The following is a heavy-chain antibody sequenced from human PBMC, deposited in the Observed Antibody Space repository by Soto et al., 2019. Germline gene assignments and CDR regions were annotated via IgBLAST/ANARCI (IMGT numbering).Heavy chain of an antibody. V-gene: IGHV3-23*01. CDR3: AKEFYYDASGQYSDLYFYS. CDR2: ISTRGGRT. Sequence: GGSLRLSCAASGFSFSSYAMSWVRQAPPQGLEWVSSISTRGGRTYYADSVKGRFSISRDNSANAVYLDMDNLRAEDTGIYYCAKEFYYDASGQYSDLYFYSWGQGALFTVSS. J-gene: IGHJ4*02. D-gene: IGHD3-22*01. CDR1: GFSFSSYA.